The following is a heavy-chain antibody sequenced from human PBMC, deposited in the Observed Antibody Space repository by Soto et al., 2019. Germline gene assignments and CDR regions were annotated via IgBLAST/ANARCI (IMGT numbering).Heavy chain of an antibody. J-gene: IGHJ5*02. V-gene: IGHV4-38-2*01. CDR2: IYHSGST. CDR3: ARAGRAAAGSA. D-gene: IGHD6-13*01. Sequence: SETLSLTCAVSGYSISSGYYWGWIRQPPGKGLEWIGSIYHSGSTYYNPSLKSRVTISVDTSKNQFSLKLSSVTAADTAVYYCARAGRAAAGSAWGQGTLVTVS. CDR1: GYSISSGYY.